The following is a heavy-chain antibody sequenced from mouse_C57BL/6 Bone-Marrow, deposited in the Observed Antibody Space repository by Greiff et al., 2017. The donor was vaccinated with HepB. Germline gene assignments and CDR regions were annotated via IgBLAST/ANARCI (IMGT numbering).Heavy chain of an antibody. CDR2: ISYSGST. CDR3: ARYRRYYLGLFDY. CDR1: GYSITSDY. J-gene: IGHJ2*01. Sequence: EVKLVESGPGLAKPSQTLSLTCSVTGYSITSDYWNWIRKFPGNKLEYMGYISYSGSTYYNPSLKSRISITRDTSKNQYYLQLISVTTEDTATYYCARYRRYYLGLFDYWGQGTTLTVSS. D-gene: IGHD2-3*01. V-gene: IGHV3-8*01.